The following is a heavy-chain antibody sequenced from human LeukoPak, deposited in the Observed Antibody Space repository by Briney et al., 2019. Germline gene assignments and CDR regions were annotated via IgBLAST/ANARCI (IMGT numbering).Heavy chain of an antibody. Sequence: ASVKVSCKASGYTFTSYAMHWVRQAPGQRLEWMGWSNAGNGNTKYSQEFQGRVTITRDTSASTAYMELSSLRSEDTAVYYCARDRGCSSTSCYNGVDYYYYMDVWGKGTTVTVSS. J-gene: IGHJ6*03. D-gene: IGHD2-2*02. CDR3: ARDRGCSSTSCYNGVDYYYYMDV. CDR2: SNAGNGNT. CDR1: GYTFTSYA. V-gene: IGHV1-3*02.